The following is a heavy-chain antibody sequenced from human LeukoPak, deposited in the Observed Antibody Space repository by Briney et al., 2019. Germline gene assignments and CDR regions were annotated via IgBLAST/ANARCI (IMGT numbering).Heavy chain of an antibody. CDR3: ARDLGYSSTSCYYGMDV. Sequence: GGSLRLSCAASGFTFSSYWMSWVRQAPGKGLEWVANIKQDGSEKYYVDSVKGRFTISRDNAKNSLYLQMNSLRAEDTAVYYCARDLGYSSTSCYYGMDVWGKGTTVTVSS. D-gene: IGHD2-2*01. CDR1: GFTFSSYW. CDR2: IKQDGSEK. J-gene: IGHJ6*04. V-gene: IGHV3-7*03.